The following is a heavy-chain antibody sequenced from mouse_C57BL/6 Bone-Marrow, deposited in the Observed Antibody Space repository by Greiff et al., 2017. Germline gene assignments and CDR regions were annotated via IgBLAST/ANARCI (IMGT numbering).Heavy chain of an antibody. Sequence: VQLQQPGAELVKPGASVKLSCKASGYTFTSYWMQWVKQRPGQGLEWIGEIDPSDSYTNYNQKFKGKATLTVDTSSSTAYMQLSILTSEDSAVYYCASTAQRGDYWGQGTTLTVSS. V-gene: IGHV1-50*01. J-gene: IGHJ2*01. CDR3: ASTAQRGDY. CDR2: IDPSDSYT. D-gene: IGHD3-2*02. CDR1: GYTFTSYW.